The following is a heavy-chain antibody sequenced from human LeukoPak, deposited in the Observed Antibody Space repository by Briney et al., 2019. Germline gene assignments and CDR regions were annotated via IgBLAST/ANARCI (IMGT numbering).Heavy chain of an antibody. CDR2: IKQDGSEE. Sequence: PGGSLRLSCAASGFTFSSDWMSWVRRAPGKGLEWVANIKQDGSEEYYVASVKGRFTISRDNAKNSLCLQMDSLRAEDTAVYYCARERGHTSGWGAVYFDYWGQGTLVTVSS. V-gene: IGHV3-7*05. J-gene: IGHJ4*02. D-gene: IGHD6-19*01. CDR1: GFTFSSDW. CDR3: ARERGHTSGWGAVYFDY.